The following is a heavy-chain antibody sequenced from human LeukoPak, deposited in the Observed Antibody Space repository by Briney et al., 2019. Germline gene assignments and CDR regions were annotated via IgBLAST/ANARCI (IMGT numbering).Heavy chain of an antibody. Sequence: GASVKVPCKASGYTFTSYGISWVRQAPGQGLEWMGWTSAYNGNTNYAQKLQGRVTMTTDTSTSTAYMELRSLRSDDTAVYYCARTSSTVNADDYWGQGTLVTVSS. J-gene: IGHJ4*02. D-gene: IGHD4-17*01. CDR2: TSAYNGNT. CDR1: GYTFTSYG. CDR3: ARTSSTVNADDY. V-gene: IGHV1-18*01.